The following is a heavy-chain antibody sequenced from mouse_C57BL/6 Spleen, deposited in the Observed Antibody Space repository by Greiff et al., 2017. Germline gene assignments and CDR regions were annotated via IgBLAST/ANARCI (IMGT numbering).Heavy chain of an antibody. CDR1: GYTFTSYW. CDR3: ARPSIDCYVPPFAY. J-gene: IGHJ3*01. D-gene: IGHD1-1*01. Sequence: QVQLKQPGAELVKPGASVKLSCKASGYTFTSYWMHWVKQRPGQGLEWLGMIYPNSGSTYYHEKFKSKATLTVDQSSSTAYMQLSSLTSEHSAVYYGARPSIDCYVPPFAYWGQGTLVTVSA. V-gene: IGHV1-64*01. CDR2: IYPNSGST.